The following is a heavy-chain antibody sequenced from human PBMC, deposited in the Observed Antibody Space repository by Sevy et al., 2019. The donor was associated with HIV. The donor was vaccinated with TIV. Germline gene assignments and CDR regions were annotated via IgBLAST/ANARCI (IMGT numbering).Heavy chain of an antibody. Sequence: SETLSLTCTVSGGSISSYYWSWIRQPPGKGLEWIGYIYYSGSTNYNPSLKSRVTISVDTSKNQFSLKLSSVTAADTAMYYCARDSDSGSYPPTPYYYGMDVWGQGTTVTVSS. CDR1: GGSISSYY. CDR3: ARDSDSGSYPPTPYYYGMDV. V-gene: IGHV4-59*01. CDR2: IYYSGST. J-gene: IGHJ6*02. D-gene: IGHD1-26*01.